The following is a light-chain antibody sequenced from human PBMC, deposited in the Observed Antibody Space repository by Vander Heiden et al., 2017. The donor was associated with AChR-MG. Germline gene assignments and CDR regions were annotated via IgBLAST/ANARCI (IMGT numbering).Light chain of an antibody. V-gene: IGLV1-44*01. Sequence: QSVLSQPPSASGTPGQRVSISCAGSNSNIGSNAVNWYQQLPGTAPKLVIHTNDQRPSGVPDRFSGSKSGTSASLDISGLQSDDEAHYFCAAWDDTLSAYVFGSGTTVTVL. CDR3: AAWDDTLSAYV. J-gene: IGLJ1*01. CDR2: TND. CDR1: NSNIGSNA.